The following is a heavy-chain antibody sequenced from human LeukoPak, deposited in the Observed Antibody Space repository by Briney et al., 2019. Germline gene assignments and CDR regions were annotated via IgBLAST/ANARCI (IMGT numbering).Heavy chain of an antibody. CDR3: ARDLLVVGPAASYYYGMDV. D-gene: IGHD2-2*01. Sequence: GSLRLSCAASGFTVSSNYMSWVRQAPGKGLEWVSVIYSGGSTYYADSVKGRFTISRDNSKNTLYLQMNSLRAEDTAVYYCARDLLVVGPAASYYYGMDVWGQGTTVTVSS. CDR2: IYSGGST. J-gene: IGHJ6*02. CDR1: GFTVSSNY. V-gene: IGHV3-53*01.